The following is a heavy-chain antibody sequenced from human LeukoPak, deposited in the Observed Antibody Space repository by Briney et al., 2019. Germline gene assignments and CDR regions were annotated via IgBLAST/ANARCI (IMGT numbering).Heavy chain of an antibody. CDR1: GFTFSTYA. V-gene: IGHV3-23*01. J-gene: IGHJ4*02. CDR2: ISDSGFGT. D-gene: IGHD3-9*01. CDR3: ARVSDWYSPFDS. Sequence: GGSLRLSCAASGFTFSTYAMSWVRQAPGKGLEWVSAISDSGFGTYYADSVKGRFTISRDNSKNTLYLQMNSLRTEDTAVYYCARVSDWYSPFDSWGQGTLVTVSS.